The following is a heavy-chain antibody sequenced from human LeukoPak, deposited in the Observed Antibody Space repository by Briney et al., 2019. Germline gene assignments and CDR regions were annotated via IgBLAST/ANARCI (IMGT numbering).Heavy chain of an antibody. CDR1: GITFSSYE. Sequence: GGSLRLSCAASGITFSSYEMNWVRQAPGKGLEWASYISSSGRTKYYADSVKGRFTISRDNAKNSLYLQMNSLRAEDTAVYYCARESFVLRYFDKEKGYFDYWGQGTLVTVSS. V-gene: IGHV3-48*03. D-gene: IGHD3-9*01. CDR3: ARESFVLRYFDKEKGYFDY. CDR2: ISSSGRTK. J-gene: IGHJ4*02.